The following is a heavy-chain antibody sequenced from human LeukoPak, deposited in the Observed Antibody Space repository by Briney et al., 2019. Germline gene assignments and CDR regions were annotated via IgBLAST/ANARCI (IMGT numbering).Heavy chain of an antibody. CDR1: GYTFTSYG. CDR2: ISAYNGNT. V-gene: IGHV1-18*01. D-gene: IGHD6-19*01. CDR3: ARVFTINRQWLLPEVSDYFDY. Sequence: ASVKVSCKASGYTFTSYGISWVRQAPGQGLEWMGWISAYNGNTNYAQKLQGRVTMTTDTSTSTAYMELRSLRSDDTAVYYCARVFTINRQWLLPEVSDYFDYWGQGTLVTVSS. J-gene: IGHJ4*02.